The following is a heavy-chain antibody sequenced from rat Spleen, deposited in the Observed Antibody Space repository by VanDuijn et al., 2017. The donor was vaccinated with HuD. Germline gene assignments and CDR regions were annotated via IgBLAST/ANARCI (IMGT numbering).Heavy chain of an antibody. V-gene: IGHV5-7*01. CDR1: GFTFSDYN. CDR2: IFYDGSGT. D-gene: IGHD1-9*01. Sequence: EVQLVESGGGLVQPGRSLKLSCAASGFTFSDYNMAWVRQAPKKGLEWVATIFYDGSGTYYRDSVKGRFTISRDNAKSTLYLQMDSLRSEDTAIYYCARPTTGIPFNYWGQGVMVTVSS. J-gene: IGHJ2*01. CDR3: ARPTTGIPFNY.